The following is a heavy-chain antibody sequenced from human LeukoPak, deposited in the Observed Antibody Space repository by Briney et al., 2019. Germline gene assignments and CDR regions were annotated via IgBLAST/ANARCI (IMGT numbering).Heavy chain of an antibody. CDR3: TTSQAGDGHNSYYFDY. CDR1: GFTFSGSA. J-gene: IGHJ4*02. CDR2: IRSKANSYAT. V-gene: IGHV3-73*01. D-gene: IGHD5-24*01. Sequence: PGGSLKLSCAASGFTFSGSAMHWVRQASGKGLEWVGRIRSKANSYATAYAASVKGRFTISRDDSKNTAYLQMNSLKTEDTAVYYCTTSQAGDGHNSYYFDYWGQGTLVTVSS.